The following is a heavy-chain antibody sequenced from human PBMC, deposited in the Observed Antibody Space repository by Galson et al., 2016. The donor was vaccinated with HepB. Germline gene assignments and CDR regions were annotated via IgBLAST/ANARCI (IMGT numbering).Heavy chain of an antibody. Sequence: SLRLSCAASAFTFSNYPMHWVRQAPGKGLEWVAVISSDGNFKYYADSVKGRFTISRDNSKKTLYLQMDSLRADDTAVYYCAKDQYDRDYYFDYWGQGTRVTVSS. J-gene: IGHJ4*02. CDR2: ISSDGNFK. V-gene: IGHV3-30-3*02. CDR3: AKDQYDRDYYFDY. D-gene: IGHD2-21*02. CDR1: AFTFSNYP.